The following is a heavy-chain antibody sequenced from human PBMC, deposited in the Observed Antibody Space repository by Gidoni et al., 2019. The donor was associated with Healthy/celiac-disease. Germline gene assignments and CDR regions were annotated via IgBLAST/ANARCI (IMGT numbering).Heavy chain of an antibody. V-gene: IGHV3-30*01. CDR3: ARDIGTYYYGSGSYYGDY. CDR2: ISYDGSNK. CDR1: GFTFRSYA. J-gene: IGHJ4*02. D-gene: IGHD3-10*01. Sequence: VQLVESGGGVVQPGRSLRLSCAASGFTFRSYAMHWVRQAPGKGLEWVAVISYDGSNKYYADSVKGRFTISRDNSKNTLYLQMNSLRAEDTAVYYCARDIGTYYYGSGSYYGDYWGQGTLVTVSS.